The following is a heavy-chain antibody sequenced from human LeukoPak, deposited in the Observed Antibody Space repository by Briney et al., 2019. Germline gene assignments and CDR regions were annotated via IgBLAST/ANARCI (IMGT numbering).Heavy chain of an antibody. CDR1: GFTFSSYS. D-gene: IGHD3-22*01. J-gene: IGHJ4*02. CDR3: ARDAWGDYYDSSGYTAPN. CDR2: ISSSSSYI. Sequence: GGSLRLSCAASGFTFSSYSMNWVRQAPGKGLEWVSSISSSSSYIYYADSVKGRFTISRDNAKNSLYLQMNSLRAEDTAVYYCARDAWGDYYDSSGYTAPNWGQGTLVTVSS. V-gene: IGHV3-21*01.